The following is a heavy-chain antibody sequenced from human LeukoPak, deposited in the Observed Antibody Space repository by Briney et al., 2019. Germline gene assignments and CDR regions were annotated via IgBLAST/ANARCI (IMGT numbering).Heavy chain of an antibody. CDR1: GFTFSSYA. V-gene: IGHV3-30-3*01. CDR3: ASITTVTTNGAY. D-gene: IGHD4-17*01. CDR2: VSYDETGK. Sequence: GGSLRLSCAASGFTFSSYAMHWVRQAPGKGLEWVAVVSYDETGKYYADSVKGRFTISRDNSKTTLYLQMDSLRPEDTAVYYCASITTVTTNGAYWGQGTLVTVSS. J-gene: IGHJ4*02.